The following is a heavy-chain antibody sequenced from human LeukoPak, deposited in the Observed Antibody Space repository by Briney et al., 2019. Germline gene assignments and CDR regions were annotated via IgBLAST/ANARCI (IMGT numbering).Heavy chain of an antibody. V-gene: IGHV3-23*01. CDR2: ISGSGGST. CDR1: GFTFSSYA. J-gene: IGHJ4*02. Sequence: GGSLRLSCAASGFTFSSYAMSWVRQAPGKGVEWVSAISGSGGSTYYADSVKGGFTISRDNSKNTLYLQMNSLRAEDTAVYYCAKDTYYDILTGDYWGQGTLVTVSS. D-gene: IGHD3-9*01. CDR3: AKDTYYDILTGDY.